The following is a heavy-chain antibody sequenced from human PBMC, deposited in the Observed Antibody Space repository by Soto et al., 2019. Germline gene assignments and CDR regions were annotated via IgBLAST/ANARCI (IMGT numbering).Heavy chain of an antibody. CDR3: AKIAGDITIFGVLTPLGKNYYSMDV. D-gene: IGHD3-3*01. CDR2: ISSGGVNT. Sequence: GGSLRLSCAASGFSFRSYAMSWVRQAPGKGLEWVSAISSGGVNTYYADSVKGRFTISRDNSKNTLYLQMNSLRAEDTAVHYCAKIAGDITIFGVLTPLGKNYYSMDVWGQGTTVTVSS. J-gene: IGHJ6*02. CDR1: GFSFRSYA. V-gene: IGHV3-23*01.